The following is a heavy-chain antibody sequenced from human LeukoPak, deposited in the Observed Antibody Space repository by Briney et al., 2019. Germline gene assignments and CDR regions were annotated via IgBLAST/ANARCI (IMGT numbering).Heavy chain of an antibody. D-gene: IGHD2-2*01. Sequence: GGSLRLSCAASGFTFDDYAMHWVRQAPGKGLEWVSGISWNSGSIGYADSVKGRFTISRDNAKDSLYLQMNSLRAEDTAVYYCAREEDIVVVPAASDYWGQGTLVTVSS. V-gene: IGHV3-9*01. J-gene: IGHJ4*02. CDR3: AREEDIVVVPAASDY. CDR1: GFTFDDYA. CDR2: ISWNSGSI.